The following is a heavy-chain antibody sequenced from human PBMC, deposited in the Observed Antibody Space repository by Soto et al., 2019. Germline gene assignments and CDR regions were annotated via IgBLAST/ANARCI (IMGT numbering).Heavy chain of an antibody. Sequence: GGSLRLSCAASGFTFSDYYMSWIRQAPGKGLEWVSYISSSGSTIYYADSVKGRFTISRDNAKNSLCLQMNSLRAEDTAVYYCARDGRRLRYSYDWDDYYGMDVWGQGTTVTVSS. CDR2: ISSSGSTI. D-gene: IGHD5-18*01. V-gene: IGHV3-11*01. J-gene: IGHJ6*02. CDR1: GFTFSDYY. CDR3: ARDGRRLRYSYDWDDYYGMDV.